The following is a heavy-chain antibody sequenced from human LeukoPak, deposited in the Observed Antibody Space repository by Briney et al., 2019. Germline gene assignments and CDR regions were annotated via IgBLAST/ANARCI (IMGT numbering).Heavy chain of an antibody. Sequence: GRSLRLSCAASGFTFSSYGMHWVRQAPGKGLEWVAVISYDGSNKYYADSVKGRFTISRDNSKNTLYLQMNSLRAEDTAMYYCVRDFSLTRLERPFDYWGQGALVTVSS. V-gene: IGHV3-30*03. CDR1: GFTFSSYG. J-gene: IGHJ4*02. D-gene: IGHD1-1*01. CDR3: VRDFSLTRLERPFDY. CDR2: ISYDGSNK.